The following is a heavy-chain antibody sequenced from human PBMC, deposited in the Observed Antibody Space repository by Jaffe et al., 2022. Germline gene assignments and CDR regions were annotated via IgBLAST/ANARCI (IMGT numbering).Heavy chain of an antibody. CDR2: ISSGGSTI. CDR3: ARDRVAVAGSFYFDY. J-gene: IGHJ4*02. Sequence: EVQLVESGGGLVQPGGSLRLSCAASGFTFSSYSMNWVRQAPGKGLEWVSYISSGGSTIYYADSVKGRFTISRDNAKNSLYLQMNSLRAEDTAVYYCARDRVAVAGSFYFDYWGQGTLVTVSS. D-gene: IGHD6-19*01. CDR1: GFTFSSYS. V-gene: IGHV3-48*01.